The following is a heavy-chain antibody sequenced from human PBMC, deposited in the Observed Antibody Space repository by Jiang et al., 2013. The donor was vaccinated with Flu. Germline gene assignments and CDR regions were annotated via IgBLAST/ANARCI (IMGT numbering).Heavy chain of an antibody. CDR3: ATQKGNYFGLDV. CDR1: GYIFTTYA. J-gene: IGHJ6*02. V-gene: IGHV1-18*01. CDR2: INPYSGNT. D-gene: IGHD3-10*01. Sequence: GAEVKKPGASVKVSCKASGYIFTTYAISWVRQAPGQGPEWMGRINPYSGNTNYLQNLQDRVTLTTDTSTSTAYMELRSLRSDDTAVYYCATQKGNYFGLDVWGQGTTVTVSS.